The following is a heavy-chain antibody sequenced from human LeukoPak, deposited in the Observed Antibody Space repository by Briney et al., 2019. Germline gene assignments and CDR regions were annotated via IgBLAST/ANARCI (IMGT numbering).Heavy chain of an antibody. Sequence: SETLSLTCTVSGYSLTTGFYWGWIRQSPGKGLEGIGSISDGRITSYNPSLESRVSLSGDTSNNQFSLNLSSVTAADTAVYYCVRGDGYNYVIDYWGHGTLVTVSS. V-gene: IGHV4-38-2*02. D-gene: IGHD5-24*01. CDR2: ISDGRIT. J-gene: IGHJ4*01. CDR3: VRGDGYNYVIDY. CDR1: GYSLTTGFY.